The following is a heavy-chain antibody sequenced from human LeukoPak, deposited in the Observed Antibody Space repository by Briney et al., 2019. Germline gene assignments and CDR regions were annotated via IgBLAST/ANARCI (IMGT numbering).Heavy chain of an antibody. CDR3: ARHRLPRVYYDSSGYYHNAFDI. Sequence: ASVKVSCKASGYSFTSHYMHWVRQAPGQGLEWLGLINPSGSSTLYAQKFQGRVTMTTDTSTSTAYMELRSLRSDDTAVYYCARHRLPRVYYDSSGYYHNAFDIWGQGTMVTVSS. CDR1: GYSFTSHY. D-gene: IGHD3-22*01. J-gene: IGHJ3*02. CDR2: INPSGSST. V-gene: IGHV1-46*01.